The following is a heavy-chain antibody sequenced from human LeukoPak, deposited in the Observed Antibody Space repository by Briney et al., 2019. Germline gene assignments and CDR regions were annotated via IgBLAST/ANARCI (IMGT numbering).Heavy chain of an antibody. D-gene: IGHD2-2*01. V-gene: IGHV4-4*07. CDR1: GGSISSYY. CDR2: IYTSGST. J-gene: IGHJ3*02. CDR3: ARPSISSAAASALDI. Sequence: SETLSLTCTVSGGSISSYYWSWIRQPAGKGLEWIGRIYTSGSTNYNPSLKSRASMSVDTSKNQVSLKMTSVTAADTAVYYCARPSISSAAASALDIWGQGTMVTVSS.